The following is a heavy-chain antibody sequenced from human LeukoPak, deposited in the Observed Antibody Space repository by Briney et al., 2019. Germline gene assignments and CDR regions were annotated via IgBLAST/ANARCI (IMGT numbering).Heavy chain of an antibody. V-gene: IGHV3-30*04. J-gene: IGHJ6*03. D-gene: IGHD2-2*01. CDR1: GFTFSSYA. CDR3: ARDRARYADYYMDV. CDR2: ISSDGNNK. Sequence: GGSLRLSCAASGFTFSSYAMSWVRQAPGKGLEWVAVISSDGNNKYHADSVKGRSTISRDNSKNTLHLQMNSLRPEDTAVYYCARDRARYADYYMDVWGKGTTVTVSS.